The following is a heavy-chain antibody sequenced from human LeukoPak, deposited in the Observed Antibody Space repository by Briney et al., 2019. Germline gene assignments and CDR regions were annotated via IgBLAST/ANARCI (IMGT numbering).Heavy chain of an antibody. J-gene: IGHJ4*02. D-gene: IGHD2-15*01. CDR1: GGSISGYY. Sequence: SETLSLTCTVSGGSISGYYWSWIRQPAGKGLEWIGRIYTSGSTGYNPSLRSRVTMSVDTSKNQFSLKLSSVTAADTAVYYCARVDLRAAYFDYWGQGTLVTVSS. CDR3: ARVDLRAAYFDY. CDR2: IYTSGST. V-gene: IGHV4-4*07.